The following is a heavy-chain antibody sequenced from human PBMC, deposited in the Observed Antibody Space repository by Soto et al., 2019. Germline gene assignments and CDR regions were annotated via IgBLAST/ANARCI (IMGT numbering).Heavy chain of an antibody. CDR2: ISSSTNII. D-gene: IGHD5-12*01. CDR3: ARVPPRDGYNFDY. V-gene: IGHV3-11*01. CDR1: GFTFSNYY. Sequence: GGSLRLSCAASGFTFSNYYMSWIRQAPGKGLEWVSYISSSTNIIHYADSVKGRFTISRDNAKNSLYLQMNSLRVEDTAVYYCARVPPRDGYNFDYWGQGTLVTVSS. J-gene: IGHJ4*02.